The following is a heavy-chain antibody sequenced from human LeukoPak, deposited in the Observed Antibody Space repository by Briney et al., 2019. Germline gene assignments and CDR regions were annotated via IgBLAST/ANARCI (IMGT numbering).Heavy chain of an antibody. Sequence: GGSLRLSCAASGFTFSSYDMHWVRQATGKGLEWVSAIGAAGDTYYPGSVKGRFTISRDDAKNSLHLQMNSLRAGDTAVYFCTRDYRFIGYYYGMDVWGHGTTVTVST. CDR3: TRDYRFIGYYYGMDV. CDR1: GFTFSSYD. D-gene: IGHD3-16*02. V-gene: IGHV3-13*01. J-gene: IGHJ6*01. CDR2: IGAAGDT.